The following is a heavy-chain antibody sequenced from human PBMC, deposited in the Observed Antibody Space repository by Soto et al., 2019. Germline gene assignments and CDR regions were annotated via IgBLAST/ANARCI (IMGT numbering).Heavy chain of an antibody. CDR1: GFNFNIYV. J-gene: IGHJ5*02. CDR2: ISSTGSKT. Sequence: GGSLRLSCEGSGFNFNIYVMNWVRQAPGKGLEWVSAISSTGSKTYFADSVKGRFTISRDNSKNMVYLHMSSLRADDTALYYCAKDGATMTPYWFEPWGQGTRVTVSS. D-gene: IGHD5-12*01. V-gene: IGHV3-23*01. CDR3: AKDGATMTPYWFEP.